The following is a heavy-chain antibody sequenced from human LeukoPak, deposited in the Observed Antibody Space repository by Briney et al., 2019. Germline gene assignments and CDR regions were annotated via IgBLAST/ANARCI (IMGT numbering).Heavy chain of an antibody. CDR1: GFTFSSYV. CDR2: ISGSGGST. Sequence: GGSLRLSCAASGFTFSSYVMSWVRQAPGKGLEWVSAISGSGGSTYYADSVKGRFTISRDNSKNTLYLQMNSLRAEDTAVYYCAKCRGSYYRTSFDYWGQGTLVTVSS. V-gene: IGHV3-23*01. D-gene: IGHD1-26*01. CDR3: AKCRGSYYRTSFDY. J-gene: IGHJ4*02.